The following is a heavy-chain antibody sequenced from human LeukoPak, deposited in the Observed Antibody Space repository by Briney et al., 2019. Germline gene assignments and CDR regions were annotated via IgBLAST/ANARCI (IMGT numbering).Heavy chain of an antibody. J-gene: IGHJ4*02. CDR2: ISGGGGTT. D-gene: IGHD4-17*01. V-gene: IGHV3-23*01. CDR1: GFTFNNYA. CDR3: ARDYADYVGYFFFDY. Sequence: GGSLRLSCAASGFTFNNYAMNWVRQAPGKGLEWVSPISGGGGTTTYADSAKGRFTISRDNSKNTLYLQMNSLRAEDTAVYYCARDYADYVGYFFFDYWGQGTLVTVSS.